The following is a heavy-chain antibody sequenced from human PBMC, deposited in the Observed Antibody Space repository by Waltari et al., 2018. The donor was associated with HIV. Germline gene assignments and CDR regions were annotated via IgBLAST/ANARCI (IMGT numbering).Heavy chain of an antibody. CDR2: INPSGST. V-gene: IGHV1-46*01. J-gene: IGHJ4*02. D-gene: IGHD6-19*01. CDR3: ARDRIMAVAGAIFDY. Sequence: QAQLVQSGADVKKPGASVKVSCTASGYTFPRFYMHWVRQAPGQGLEWMGMINPSGSTSYAQKFQGRVTMTRDTSTSTVYMELSSLRSEDTAVYYCARDRIMAVAGAIFDYWGQGTLVTVSS. CDR1: GYTFPRFY.